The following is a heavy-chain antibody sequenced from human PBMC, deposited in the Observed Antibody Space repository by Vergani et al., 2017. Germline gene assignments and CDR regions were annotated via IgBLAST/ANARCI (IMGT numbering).Heavy chain of an antibody. CDR2: IGSSGPYI. D-gene: IGHD2-8*01. CDR1: GFTFTAHG. Sequence: VQLVESGGGLVQPGGSLRLSCVASGFTFTAHGLNWVRQAPGKGLEWVAFIGSSGPYINYADSVKGRFIISRDNTNNSLFLQLRSLRAEDAAVYYCARDCTSGGCPDNYGMDVWGQGATVTVSS. V-gene: IGHV3-21*06. CDR3: ARDCTSGGCPDNYGMDV. J-gene: IGHJ6*02.